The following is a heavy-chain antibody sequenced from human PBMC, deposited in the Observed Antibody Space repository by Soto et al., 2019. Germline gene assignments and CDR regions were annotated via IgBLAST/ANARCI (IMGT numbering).Heavy chain of an antibody. Sequence: QVQLVESGGGVVQPGRSLRLSCAASGFTFSSYGMHWVRQAPCKGLEWVAVISYDGSNKYYADSVKGRFTISRDNSKNTLYLQMNSLSAEDTAVYYCAKDRGRRGPYYCYCMDVLGQGTTFNVSS. J-gene: IGHJ6*02. CDR2: ISYDGSNK. CDR1: GFTFSSYG. V-gene: IGHV3-30*18. D-gene: IGHD3-10*01. CDR3: AKDRGRRGPYYCYCMDV.